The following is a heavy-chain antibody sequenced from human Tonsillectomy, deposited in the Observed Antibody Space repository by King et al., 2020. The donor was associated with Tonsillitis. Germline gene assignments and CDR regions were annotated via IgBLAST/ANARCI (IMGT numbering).Heavy chain of an antibody. CDR2: IYHSGST. CDR3: ARGIAARIYFDY. CDR1: GGSISSGGYS. V-gene: IGHV4-30-2*01. J-gene: IGHJ4*02. Sequence: LQLQESGSGLVKPSQTLSLTCAVSGGSISSGGYSWSWIRQPPGKGLEWIGYIYHSGSTYYNPSLKSRVTISVDRSENQFSLKLSSVTAADTAVYYCARGIAARIYFDYWGQGTLVTVSS. D-gene: IGHD6-6*01.